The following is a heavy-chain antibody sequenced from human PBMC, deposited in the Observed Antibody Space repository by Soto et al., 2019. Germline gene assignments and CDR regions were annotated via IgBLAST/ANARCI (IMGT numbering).Heavy chain of an antibody. V-gene: IGHV1-69*13. Sequence: ASVKVSCKASGGTFSSYAISWVRQAPGQGLEWMGGIIPIFGTANYAQKFQGRVTITADESTSTAYMELSSLRSEDTAVYYCAIYYYNSSGYCFRTSYYFDYWGQGTLVTVSS. D-gene: IGHD3-22*01. CDR3: AIYYYNSSGYCFRTSYYFDY. CDR1: GGTFSSYA. J-gene: IGHJ4*02. CDR2: IIPIFGTA.